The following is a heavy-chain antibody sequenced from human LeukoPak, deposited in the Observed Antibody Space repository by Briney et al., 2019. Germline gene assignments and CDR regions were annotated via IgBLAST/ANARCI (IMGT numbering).Heavy chain of an antibody. Sequence: SETLSLTCAVSGGSISSSNWWSWVRQPPGKGLEWIGEIYHSGSTNYNPSLKSRVTISVDKSKNQFSLKLSSVTAADTAVYCCARRITIFGVVRSIDYWGQGTLVTVSS. J-gene: IGHJ4*02. V-gene: IGHV4-4*01. CDR3: ARRITIFGVVRSIDY. CDR1: GGSISSSNW. CDR2: IYHSGST. D-gene: IGHD3-3*01.